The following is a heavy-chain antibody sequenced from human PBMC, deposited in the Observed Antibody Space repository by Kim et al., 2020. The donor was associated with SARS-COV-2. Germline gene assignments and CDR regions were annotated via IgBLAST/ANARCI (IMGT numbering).Heavy chain of an antibody. CDR3: ARARYCGGDCYGRNFDY. CDR2: INHSGST. Sequence: SETLSLTCAVYGGSFSGYYWSWIRQPPGKGLEWIGEINHSGSTNYNPSLKSRVTISVDTSKNQFSLKLSSVTAADTSVYYCARARYCGGDCYGRNFDYWGQGTLVTLSS. CDR1: GGSFSGYY. V-gene: IGHV4-34*01. D-gene: IGHD2-21*02. J-gene: IGHJ4*02.